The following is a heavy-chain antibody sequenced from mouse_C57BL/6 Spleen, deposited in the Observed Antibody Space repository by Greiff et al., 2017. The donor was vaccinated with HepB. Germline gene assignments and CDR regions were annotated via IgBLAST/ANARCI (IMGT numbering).Heavy chain of an antibody. CDR2: INYDGSST. CDR1: GFTFSDYY. V-gene: IGHV5-16*01. J-gene: IGHJ2*01. D-gene: IGHD3-2*02. Sequence: EVKLMESEGGLVQPGSSMKLSCTASGFTFSDYYMAWVRQVPEKGLEWVANINYDGSSTYYLDSLKSRFIISRDNAKNILYLQMSSLKSEDTATYYCARDTSGGSGSFDYWGQGTTLTVSS. CDR3: ARDTSGGSGSFDY.